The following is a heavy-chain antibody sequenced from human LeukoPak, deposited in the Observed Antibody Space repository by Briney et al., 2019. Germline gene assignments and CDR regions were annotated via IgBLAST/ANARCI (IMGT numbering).Heavy chain of an antibody. J-gene: IGHJ4*02. CDR2: IYYIGST. Sequence: SEALSLTCTVSGDSVSRSSYYWTWIRQPPGKGLEWIGYIYYIGSTNYNPSLKSRLTMSVDTSKNQFSLRLSSVIAADTAVYYCARYLDSTGSFDFWGQGTLVTVSS. CDR1: GDSVSRSSYY. CDR3: ARYLDSTGSFDF. D-gene: IGHD3-22*01. V-gene: IGHV4-61*01.